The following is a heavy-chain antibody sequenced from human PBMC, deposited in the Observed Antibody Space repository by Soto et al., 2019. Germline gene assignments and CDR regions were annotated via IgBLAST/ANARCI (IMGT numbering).Heavy chain of an antibody. V-gene: IGHV4-34*01. J-gene: IGHJ4*02. CDR1: GGSFFGYY. Sequence: SETLSLTCSVYGGSFFGYYWSWIRQPPGKGLEWIGKINHSGSTDYNPSLKSRVTISVDTSKNQLSLKLNSVTAADTAVYYCARGGALGYCSSTSCSIDYWGQGILVTVSS. CDR2: INHSGST. CDR3: ARGGALGYCSSTSCSIDY. D-gene: IGHD2-2*01.